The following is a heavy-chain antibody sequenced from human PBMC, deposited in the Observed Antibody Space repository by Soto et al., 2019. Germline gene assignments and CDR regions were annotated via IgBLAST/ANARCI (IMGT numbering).Heavy chain of an antibody. Sequence: PSETLSLTCTVSGGSISSYYWSWIRQPPGKGLEWIGYIYYSGSTNYNPSLKSRVTISVDTSKNQFSLKLSSVTAADTAVYYCATGTAMVTRDPPSPFDYWGQGTLVTVSS. V-gene: IGHV4-59*01. D-gene: IGHD5-18*01. J-gene: IGHJ4*02. CDR3: ATGTAMVTRDPPSPFDY. CDR2: IYYSGST. CDR1: GGSISSYY.